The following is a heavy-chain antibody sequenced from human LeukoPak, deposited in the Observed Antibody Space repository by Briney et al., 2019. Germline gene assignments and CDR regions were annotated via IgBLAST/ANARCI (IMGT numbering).Heavy chain of an antibody. CDR3: ARLTGVSKGRRYFDWLLPFNWFDP. CDR1: GGSISSSSDY. Sequence: PSETLSLTCTVSGGSISSSSDYWSWIRQPPGKGLEWIGYIYYSGSTNYNPSLKSRVTISVDTSKNQFSLKLSSVTAADTAVYYCARLTGVSKGRRYFDWLLPFNWFDPWGQGTLVTVSS. CDR2: IYYSGST. J-gene: IGHJ5*02. V-gene: IGHV4-61*05. D-gene: IGHD3-9*01.